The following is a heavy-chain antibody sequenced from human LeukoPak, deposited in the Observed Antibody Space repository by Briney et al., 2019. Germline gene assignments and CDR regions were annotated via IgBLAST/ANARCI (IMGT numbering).Heavy chain of an antibody. CDR3: ARGESGLNWFDP. D-gene: IGHD5-12*01. CDR2: IIPIFGTA. J-gene: IGHJ5*02. V-gene: IGHV1-69*05. Sequence: SVRVSCKASGGTFSSYAISWVRQAPGQGLEWMGGIIPIFGTANYAQKFQGRVTITTDESTSTAYMELSSLRSEDTAVYYCARGESGLNWFDPWGQGTLVTVSS. CDR1: GGTFSSYA.